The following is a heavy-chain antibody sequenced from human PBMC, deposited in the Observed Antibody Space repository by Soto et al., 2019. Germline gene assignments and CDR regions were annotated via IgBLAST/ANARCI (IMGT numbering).Heavy chain of an antibody. CDR2: ISYDGSNK. D-gene: IGHD3-22*01. CDR3: ARGLGAYDSSGYPAP. Sequence: PGGSLRLSCAASGFTFSTYAMHWVRQAPGKGLEWVALISYDGSNKYYADSVKGRFTISRDNPKNTLYLQMNSLRAEDTAVYYCARGLGAYDSSGYPAPWGQGTLVTVSS. CDR1: GFTFSTYA. J-gene: IGHJ5*02. V-gene: IGHV3-30-3*01.